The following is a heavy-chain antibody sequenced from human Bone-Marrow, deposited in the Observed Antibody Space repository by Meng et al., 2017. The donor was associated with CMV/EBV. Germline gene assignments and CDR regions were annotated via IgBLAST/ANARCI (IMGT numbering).Heavy chain of an antibody. J-gene: IGHJ4*02. Sequence: GESLKLSCPASGFPFRSYRMHWVRQAPGKGLVWVSRINSDGSSTSYADSVKGRCTISRDNAKNTLYLQMNSLRAEDAAVYYCAREQGSSSSLDHWGQGTLVTVSS. CDR3: AREQGSSSSLDH. CDR2: INSDGSST. D-gene: IGHD6-6*01. CDR1: GFPFRSYR. V-gene: IGHV3-74*01.